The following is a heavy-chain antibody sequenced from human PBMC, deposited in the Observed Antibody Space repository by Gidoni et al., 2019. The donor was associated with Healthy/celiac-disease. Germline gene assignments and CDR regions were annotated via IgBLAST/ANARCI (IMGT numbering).Heavy chain of an antibody. CDR3: ASLAPPPPTIPYCGGDCPDY. V-gene: IGHV3-23*01. J-gene: IGHJ4*02. Sequence: EVQLLESGGGLVQPGGSLRLSCAAPGFTFSSYAMSWVRQAPGKGLGLVSAISGSGGSTYYADSVKGRFTISRDNSKNTLYLQMNGLRAEDTAVYYCASLAPPPPTIPYCGGDCPDYWGQGTLVTVSS. CDR2: ISGSGGST. CDR1: GFTFSSYA. D-gene: IGHD2-21*02.